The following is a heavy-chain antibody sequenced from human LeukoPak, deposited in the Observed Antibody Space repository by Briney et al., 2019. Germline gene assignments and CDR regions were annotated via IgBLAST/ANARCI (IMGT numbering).Heavy chain of an antibody. CDR3: AKAHIVVVPAASDAFDI. CDR2: ISGSGGST. CDR1: GFTFSSYA. V-gene: IGHV3-23*01. Sequence: GGSPRLSCAASGFTFSSYAMSWVRQAPGKGLEWVSAISGSGGSTYYADSVKGRFTISRDNSKNTLYLQMNSLRAEDTAVYYCAKAHIVVVPAASDAFDIWGQGTMVTVSS. J-gene: IGHJ3*02. D-gene: IGHD2-2*01.